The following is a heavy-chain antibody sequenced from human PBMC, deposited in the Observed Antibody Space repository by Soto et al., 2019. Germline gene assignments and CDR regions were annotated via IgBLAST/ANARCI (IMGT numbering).Heavy chain of an antibody. CDR2: TFSRGGT. J-gene: IGHJ4*02. CDR3: NVTSSGWHYFDS. D-gene: IGHD6-25*01. CDR1: GGSISSSSYY. V-gene: IGHV4-39*01. Sequence: QLQLQESGPGLVRPSETLSLTCTVSGGSISSSSYYWGWIRQSPGKGLEWIGNTFSRGGTTYNPSPKRRAPISVDSSTNQFSLRLSSVTATDTGVYYCNVTSSGWHYFDSWGQGTQVIVSS.